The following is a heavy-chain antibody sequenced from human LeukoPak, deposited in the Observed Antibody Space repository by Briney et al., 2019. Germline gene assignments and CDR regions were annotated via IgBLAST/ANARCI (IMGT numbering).Heavy chain of an antibody. V-gene: IGHV3-48*03. Sequence: GGSLRLSCAASGFTFSSYEMNWVRQAPGKGLEWVSYISSSGSTIYYADSVKGRFTISRDNAKNSVYLQMNSLRLEDTAVYYCARTGLGIYSFDYWGQGTLVTVSS. J-gene: IGHJ4*02. CDR1: GFTFSSYE. D-gene: IGHD3/OR15-3a*01. CDR3: ARTGLGIYSFDY. CDR2: ISSSGSTI.